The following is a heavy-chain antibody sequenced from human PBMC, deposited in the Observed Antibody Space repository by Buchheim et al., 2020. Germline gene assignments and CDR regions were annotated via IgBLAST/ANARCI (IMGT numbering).Heavy chain of an antibody. CDR2: IYSGGST. D-gene: IGHD3-9*01. V-gene: IGHV3-66*01. Sequence: EVQLVESGGGLVQPGGSLRLSCAASGFTVSSNYMSWVRQAPGKGLEWVSVIYSGGSTYYADSGKGRFTISRDNSKNTLYLQMNSLRAEDTAVYYCARERHLRYFDWLFENYYYYGMDVWGQGTT. CDR1: GFTVSSNY. J-gene: IGHJ6*02. CDR3: ARERHLRYFDWLFENYYYYGMDV.